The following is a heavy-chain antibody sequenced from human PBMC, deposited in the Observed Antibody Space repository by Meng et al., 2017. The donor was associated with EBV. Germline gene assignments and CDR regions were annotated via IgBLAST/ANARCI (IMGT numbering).Heavy chain of an antibody. CDR1: GGPFRYYA. V-gene: IGHV1-69*01. Sequence: VMLGQSAAEGKKPGSSVKVSCKTSGGPFRYYAISWVRQAPGQGLEWLGGFLPRLGAPNYAQKFHGRVKITADESTSTHYMDLSSLRSEDTAIYYCASESGRGYTPDYWGQGTLVTVSS. J-gene: IGHJ4*02. D-gene: IGHD3-10*01. CDR3: ASESGRGYTPDY. CDR2: FLPRLGAP.